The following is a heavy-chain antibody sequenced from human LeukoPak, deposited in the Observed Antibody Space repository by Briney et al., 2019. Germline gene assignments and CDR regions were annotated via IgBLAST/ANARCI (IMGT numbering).Heavy chain of an antibody. V-gene: IGHV3-33*01. J-gene: IGHJ4*02. D-gene: IGHD2-2*01. CDR2: IWYDGSNK. Sequence: TGGSLRLSCAASGFTFSSYGMHWVRQAPGKGLEWVAIIWYDGSNKYYADSVKGRFTISRDNSKDTLYLQMNSLRAEDTAVYYCARDYCSSISCFDYWGQGTLVTVSS. CDR1: GFTFSSYG. CDR3: ARDYCSSISCFDY.